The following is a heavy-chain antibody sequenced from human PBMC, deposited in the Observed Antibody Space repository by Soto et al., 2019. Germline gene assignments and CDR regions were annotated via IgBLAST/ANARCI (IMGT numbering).Heavy chain of an antibody. CDR2: IYYSGST. CDR1: GGSISSGGYY. J-gene: IGHJ5*02. D-gene: IGHD3-16*01. CDR3: ARDRFVWGKGWFDP. Sequence: TLSLTCTVSGGSISSGGYYWSWIRQHPGKGLEWIGYIYYSGSTYYNPSLKSRVTISVDTSKNQFSLKLSSVTAADTAVYYCARDRFVWGKGWFDPWGQGTLVTVS. V-gene: IGHV4-31*03.